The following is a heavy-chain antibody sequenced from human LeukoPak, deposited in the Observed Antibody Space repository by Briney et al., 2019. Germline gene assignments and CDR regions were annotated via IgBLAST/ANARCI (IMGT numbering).Heavy chain of an antibody. CDR3: AKDLMDGELGYCSGGSCYPEY. CDR2: IRYDGSNK. Sequence: GGSLRLSCAASGFTFSSYGMHWVRQAPGKGLEWVAFIRYDGSNKYYADSVKGRFTITRDNSKNTLYLQMNSLRAEDTAVYYCAKDLMDGELGYCSGGSCYPEYWGQGTLVTVSS. J-gene: IGHJ4*02. CDR1: GFTFSSYG. V-gene: IGHV3-30*02. D-gene: IGHD2-15*01.